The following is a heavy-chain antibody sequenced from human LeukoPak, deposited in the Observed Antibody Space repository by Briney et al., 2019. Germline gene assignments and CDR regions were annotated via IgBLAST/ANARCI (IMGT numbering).Heavy chain of an antibody. CDR2: IKSKTDGGTT. Sequence: PGGSLRLSCAASGFTFSNAWMSWVRQAPGKGLEWVGRIKSKTDGGTTDYAAPVKGRFTISRDDSKNTLYLQMNSLKTEDTAVYYCTAPLPGYTIDHWGQGTLVTVSS. D-gene: IGHD5-18*01. CDR1: GFTFSNAW. J-gene: IGHJ4*02. CDR3: TAPLPGYTIDH. V-gene: IGHV3-15*01.